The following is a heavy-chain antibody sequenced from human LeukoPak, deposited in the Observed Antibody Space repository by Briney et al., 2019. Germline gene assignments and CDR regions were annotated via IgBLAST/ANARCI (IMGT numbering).Heavy chain of an antibody. V-gene: IGHV3-15*01. CDR3: ARGSNSYDSSDFDC. CDR2: IYSKTDGGTT. J-gene: IGHJ4*02. D-gene: IGHD3-22*01. Sequence: PGCSLTLSCPASGFSFSDAWMNWVRQAPGQGLEWVGRIYSKTDGGTTQYAAPVNGRFTISRDDSKNTLYLQMHSLETEDTALYYCARGSNSYDSSDFDCWGQGSLVTVSS. CDR1: GFSFSDAW.